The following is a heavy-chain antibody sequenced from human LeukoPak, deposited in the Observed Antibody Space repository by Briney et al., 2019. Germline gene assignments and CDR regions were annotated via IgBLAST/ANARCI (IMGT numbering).Heavy chain of an antibody. CDR2: IHYSGST. CDR3: ARVRDTISNY. J-gene: IGHJ4*02. D-gene: IGHD5-12*01. CDR1: GGSISSPTYY. Sequence: SETLSLTCTVSGGSISSPTYYWAWIRQPPGKGLEWIGTIHYSGSTFYNPSLKSRVTISVDTSKNQFSLKLSSVTAADTAVYYCARVRDTISNYSGQGTLVTVSS. V-gene: IGHV4-39*01.